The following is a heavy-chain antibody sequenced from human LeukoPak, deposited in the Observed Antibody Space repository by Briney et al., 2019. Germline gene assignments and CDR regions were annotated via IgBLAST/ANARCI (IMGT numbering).Heavy chain of an antibody. CDR3: AREGREIVATDFFGY. V-gene: IGHV3-7*03. Sequence: GGSLRLSCAASGFTFSSYWMSWVHQAPGKGLEWVANIKQDGSEKYYVDSAKGRFTISRDNAKNSLYLQMNSLRAEDTAVYYCAREGREIVATDFFGYWGQGTLITVPS. CDR1: GFTFSSYW. CDR2: IKQDGSEK. J-gene: IGHJ4*02. D-gene: IGHD5-12*01.